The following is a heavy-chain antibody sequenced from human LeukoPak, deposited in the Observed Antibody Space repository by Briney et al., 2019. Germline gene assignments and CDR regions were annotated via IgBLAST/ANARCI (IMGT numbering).Heavy chain of an antibody. D-gene: IGHD2-2*01. CDR2: IYYSGST. J-gene: IGHJ5*02. V-gene: IGHV4-59*08. CDR3: ARRLEYCSSTSCYLRDNWFDP. Sequence: SETLSLTCTVSGGSISSYYWSWIRQPPGKGLEWIGYIYYSGSTNYTPSLKSRVTISVDTSKNQFSLKLSSVTAADTAVYYCARRLEYCSSTSCYLRDNWFDPWGQGTLVTVSS. CDR1: GGSISSYY.